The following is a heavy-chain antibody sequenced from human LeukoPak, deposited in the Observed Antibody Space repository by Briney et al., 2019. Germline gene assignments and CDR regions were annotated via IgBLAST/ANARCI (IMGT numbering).Heavy chain of an antibody. Sequence: GGSLRLSCAASGFTFSSYSMNWVRQAPGKGLEWVSSISSSSSYIYYADSVKGRFTISRDNAKNSLYLQMNSLRAEDTAVYYCARDPGVVVVPEFNYWGQGTLVTVSS. D-gene: IGHD2-21*01. CDR1: GFTFSSYS. CDR2: ISSSSSYI. CDR3: ARDPGVVVVPEFNY. J-gene: IGHJ4*02. V-gene: IGHV3-21*01.